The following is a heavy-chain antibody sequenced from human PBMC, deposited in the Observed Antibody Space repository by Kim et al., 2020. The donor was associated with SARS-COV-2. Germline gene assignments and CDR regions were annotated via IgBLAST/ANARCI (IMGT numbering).Heavy chain of an antibody. J-gene: IGHJ5*02. CDR2: ISGNGATT. CDR1: ESTFSIYA. CDR3: ARVPAIGETTARVEP. Sequence: GGSLRLSCAAAESTFSIYAMTWVRQAPEKGLEWVSSISGNGATTYYADSVKGRFTISRDNSKNTLYLQMNSLRAEDMAIYYCARVPAIGETTARVEPWG. V-gene: IGHV3-23*01. D-gene: IGHD1-1*01.